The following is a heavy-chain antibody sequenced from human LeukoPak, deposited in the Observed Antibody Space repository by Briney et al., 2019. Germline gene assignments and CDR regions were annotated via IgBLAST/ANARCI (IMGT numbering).Heavy chain of an antibody. CDR3: AKEVYSYGPFDS. D-gene: IGHD5-18*01. CDR2: ISGRGGST. V-gene: IGHV3-23*01. CDR1: GFTFSSYA. Sequence: QTGGSLRLSCAASGFTFSSYAMSWVRQAPGKELEWVSAISGRGGSTYYADSVKGRFTISRDNSKNTVYLQMNSLRAEDTAVFYCAKEVYSYGPFDSWGQGTLVTASS. J-gene: IGHJ4*02.